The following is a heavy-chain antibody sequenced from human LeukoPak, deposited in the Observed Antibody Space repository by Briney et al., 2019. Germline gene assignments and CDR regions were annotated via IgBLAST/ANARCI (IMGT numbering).Heavy chain of an antibody. D-gene: IGHD3-10*01. Sequence: PGGSLRLSCAASGFTFSSYWMSWVRQAPGKGLEWVANIKQDGSEKYYVDSVKGRFTISRDNAKNSLYLQMNSLRAEDTAVYYCAREGASSLVRGVIGYWGPGTLVTVSS. CDR1: GFTFSSYW. J-gene: IGHJ4*02. V-gene: IGHV3-7*01. CDR2: IKQDGSEK. CDR3: AREGASSLVRGVIGY.